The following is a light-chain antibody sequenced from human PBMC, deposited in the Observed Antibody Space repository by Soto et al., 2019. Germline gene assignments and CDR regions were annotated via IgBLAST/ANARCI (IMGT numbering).Light chain of an antibody. CDR2: GNT. CDR3: QSYDSSLRAWV. Sequence: QSVLTQPPSVSGAPGQRVTISCTGSSSNIGAGYDVHWYHHLPGTAPKLLIYGNTNRPSGISDRFSASKSGSSASLAITGLQAEDGADYYCQSYDSSLRAWVFGGGTKLTVL. CDR1: SSNIGAGYD. J-gene: IGLJ3*02. V-gene: IGLV1-40*01.